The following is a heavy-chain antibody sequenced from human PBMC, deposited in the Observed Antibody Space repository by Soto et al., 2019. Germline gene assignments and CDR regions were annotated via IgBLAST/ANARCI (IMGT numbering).Heavy chain of an antibody. CDR1: GGSFSGYY. V-gene: IGHV4-34*01. CDR3: ARDPQSTFDY. J-gene: IGHJ4*02. Sequence: QVQLQKWGAGLLKPSETLSLTCAVYGGSFSGYYWSWIRQPPGKGLEWIGEINHSGSTNYNPSLKSRVTISVDTSKNQFSLKLSSVTAADTAVYYCARDPQSTFDYWGQGTLVTVSS. CDR2: INHSGST.